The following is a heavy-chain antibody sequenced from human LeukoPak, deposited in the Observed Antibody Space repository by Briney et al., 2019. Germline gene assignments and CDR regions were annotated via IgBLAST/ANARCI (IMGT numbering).Heavy chain of an antibody. CDR1: GGSISSYY. CDR2: IYYSGST. J-gene: IGHJ3*02. CDR3: ARAPIAYDFWSGSGAFDI. D-gene: IGHD3-3*01. V-gene: IGHV4-59*01. Sequence: PSETLSLTCTVSGGSISSYYWSWIRQPPGKGLEWIGYIYYSGSTNYNPSLKSRVTISVDTSKNQFSLKLSSVTAADTAVYYCARAPIAYDFWSGSGAFDIWGQGTMVTVSS.